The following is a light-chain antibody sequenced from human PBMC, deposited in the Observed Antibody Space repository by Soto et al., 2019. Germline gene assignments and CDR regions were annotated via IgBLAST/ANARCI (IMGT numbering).Light chain of an antibody. CDR2: GAS. CDR3: QQYGSSIT. J-gene: IGKJ5*01. CDR1: QSVSNF. Sequence: ILLTQSPATLSLSPWERATLSCRASQSVSNFLAWYQQKPGQAPRLLIYGASSRATGIPDRFSGSGSGTDFTLTISRLEPEDFAVYYCQQYGSSITFGQGTRLEIK. V-gene: IGKV3-20*01.